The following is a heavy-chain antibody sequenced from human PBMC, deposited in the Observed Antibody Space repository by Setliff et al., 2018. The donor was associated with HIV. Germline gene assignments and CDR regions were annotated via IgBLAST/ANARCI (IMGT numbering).Heavy chain of an antibody. Sequence: ASVKVSCKASGYTFTSYYMHWVRQAPGQGLEWMGIINPSGGSTSYAQKFQGRVTMTRDTSTSTVYMELRSLRSDDTAVYFCARLGSGWSDSYYYAMDIWGQGTTVTVSS. V-gene: IGHV1-46*01. J-gene: IGHJ6*02. CDR1: GYTFTSYY. CDR3: ARLGSGWSDSYYYAMDI. CDR2: INPSGGST. D-gene: IGHD6-19*01.